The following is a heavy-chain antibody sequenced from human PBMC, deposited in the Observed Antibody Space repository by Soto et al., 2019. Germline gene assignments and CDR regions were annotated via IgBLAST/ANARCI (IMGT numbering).Heavy chain of an antibody. Sequence: EVQLVESGGRLVQRGGSLRLSCSGSGFIFGDHVMDWVRQAPGKGLVWVAGISGSGNSPFFRDSVKGRFTISRDNSKNTVYLEMNNLRDEDSAMYFCARGTHSYSGSHELDAWGLGTLVTVSS. V-gene: IGHV3-23*04. J-gene: IGHJ5*02. D-gene: IGHD1-26*01. CDR1: GFIFGDHV. CDR2: ISGSGNSP. CDR3: ARGTHSYSGSHELDA.